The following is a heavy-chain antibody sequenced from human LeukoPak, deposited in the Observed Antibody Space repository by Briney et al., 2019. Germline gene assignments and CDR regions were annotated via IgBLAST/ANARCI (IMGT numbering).Heavy chain of an antibody. CDR1: GSTFSSYW. CDR2: IKQDGSEK. V-gene: IGHV3-7*01. D-gene: IGHD4-17*01. J-gene: IGHJ4*02. CDR3: AREFYGDADFDY. Sequence: PGGSLRLSCAASGSTFSSYWMSWVRQAPGKGLEGVTNIKQDGSEKYYVDSVKGRFTISRDNAKNSLYLQMNSLRAEDTAVYYCAREFYGDADFDYWGQGTLVTVSP.